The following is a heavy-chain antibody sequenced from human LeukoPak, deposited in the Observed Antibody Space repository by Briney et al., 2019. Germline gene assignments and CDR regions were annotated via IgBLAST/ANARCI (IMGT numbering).Heavy chain of an antibody. CDR2: INHSGST. Sequence: SETLSLTCAVYGGSFSGYYWSWIRRPPGKGLEWIGEINHSGSTNYNPSLKSRVTISVDTSKNQFSLKLSSVTAADTAVYYCARRPRGGQWLQKGHFDYWGQGTLVTVSS. CDR1: GGSFSGYY. J-gene: IGHJ4*02. CDR3: ARRPRGGQWLQKGHFDY. V-gene: IGHV4-34*01. D-gene: IGHD6-19*01.